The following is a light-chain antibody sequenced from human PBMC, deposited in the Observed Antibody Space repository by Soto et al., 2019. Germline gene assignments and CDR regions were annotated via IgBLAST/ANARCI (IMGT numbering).Light chain of an antibody. CDR1: SSDVGSYNS. CDR3: CSYAGNPYV. V-gene: IGLV2-23*01. J-gene: IGLJ1*01. CDR2: EGS. Sequence: QSVLTQPASVSGSPGQSIAISCTGTSSDVGSYNSVSWYHQHPGKAPKLMIYEGSKRPSGVSDRFSGSKSGNTASLTISGLQAEDEADYYCCSYAGNPYVFGTGTKVTVL.